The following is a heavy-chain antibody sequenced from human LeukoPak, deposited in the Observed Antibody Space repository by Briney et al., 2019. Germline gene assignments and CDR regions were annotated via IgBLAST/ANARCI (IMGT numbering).Heavy chain of an antibody. V-gene: IGHV3-23*01. D-gene: IGHD1-26*01. Sequence: GGSLRPSCAASGFTFSSYAMSWVRQAPGKGLEWVSAISGSGGSPYYADSVKGRFTISRDNSKNTLYLQMNSLRADDTAVYYCAKGSRGSYYGSYYDYWGQGTLVAVSS. CDR2: ISGSGGSP. CDR3: AKGSRGSYYGSYYDY. CDR1: GFTFSSYA. J-gene: IGHJ4*02.